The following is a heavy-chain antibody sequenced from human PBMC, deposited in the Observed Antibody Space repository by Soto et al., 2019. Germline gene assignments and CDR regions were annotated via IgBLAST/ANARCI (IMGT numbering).Heavy chain of an antibody. Sequence: EVQLVESGGGLVQPGGSLRLSCAASGFTFSSYSMNWVRQAPGKGLEWVSYISSRSSTIYDADSVKGRFTISKDNAKNSLYLQMNSLRAEDTAVYYCARGDQLWFGEPMDVWGQGTTVTVSS. CDR2: ISSRSSTI. CDR1: GFTFSSYS. V-gene: IGHV3-48*01. D-gene: IGHD3-10*01. J-gene: IGHJ6*02. CDR3: ARGDQLWFGEPMDV.